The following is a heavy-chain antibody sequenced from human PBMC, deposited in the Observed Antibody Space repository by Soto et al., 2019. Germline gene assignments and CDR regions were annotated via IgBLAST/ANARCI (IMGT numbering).Heavy chain of an antibody. J-gene: IGHJ4*02. CDR1: GFTFSSYG. CDR3: SKAISGWYYDY. D-gene: IGHD6-19*01. CDR2: ISYDGSNK. V-gene: IGHV3-30*18. Sequence: QVQLVESGGGVVQPGRSLRLSCAASGFTFSSYGMHWVRQAPGKGLEWVAVISYDGSNKYYADSVKGRFTISRDNSKNTLYLQMNSLRAGDTAVYYCSKAISGWYYDYWGQGTLVTVSS.